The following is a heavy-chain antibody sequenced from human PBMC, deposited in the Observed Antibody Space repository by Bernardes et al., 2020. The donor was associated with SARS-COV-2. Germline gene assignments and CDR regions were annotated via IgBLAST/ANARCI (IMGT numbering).Heavy chain of an antibody. Sequence: GGRKKQTENVKGRFTISRDSSKNTLYLQMNSLRLQDAALYYCARSYSSYSWFDPWGQGTLVTVFS. V-gene: IGHV3-66*02. D-gene: IGHD4-4*01. CDR3: ARSYSSYSWFDP. J-gene: IGHJ5*02. CDR2: GGRK.